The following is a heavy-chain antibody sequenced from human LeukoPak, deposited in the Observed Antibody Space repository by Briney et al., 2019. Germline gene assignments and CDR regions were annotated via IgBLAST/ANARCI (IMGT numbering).Heavy chain of an antibody. D-gene: IGHD6-19*01. CDR3: AKDKDAWGSSGWYKFDY. Sequence: GGSLRLSCAASGFTFDDHAMHWVRQAPGKGLEWVAGISWNSETIGYADSVKGRFTISRDNAKNSLYLQMHTLRAEDTALYYCAKDKDAWGSSGWYKFDYWGQGTLVTVFS. J-gene: IGHJ4*02. CDR1: GFTFDDHA. CDR2: ISWNSETI. V-gene: IGHV3-9*01.